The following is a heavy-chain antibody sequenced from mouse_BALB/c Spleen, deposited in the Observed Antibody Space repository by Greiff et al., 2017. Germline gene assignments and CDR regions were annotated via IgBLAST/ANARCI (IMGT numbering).Heavy chain of an antibody. CDR2: INPSTGYT. CDR1: GYTFTSYW. CDR3: ARGSSGIAY. D-gene: IGHD1-3*01. V-gene: IGHV1-7*01. Sequence: QVQLKQSGAELAKPGASVKMSCKASGYTFTSYWMHWVKQRPGQGLEWIGYINPSTGYTEYNQKFKDKATLTADKSSSTAYMQLSSLTSEDSAVYYCARGSSGIAYWGQGTLVTVSA. J-gene: IGHJ3*01.